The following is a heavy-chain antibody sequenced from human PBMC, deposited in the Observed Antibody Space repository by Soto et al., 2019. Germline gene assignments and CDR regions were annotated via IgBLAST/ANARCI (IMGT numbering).Heavy chain of an antibody. Sequence: PGWSLRLSCAASGFTFSHAWMSWVRQAPGKGLEWVGRIKSKADGETKDYGAPVRGRFTISRDDSQDILYLHMNSLRIEDTAVYYCCVIKRRDQYSTSGYWFDPWGPGTLVTVSS. CDR1: GFTFSHAW. J-gene: IGHJ5*02. V-gene: IGHV3-15*01. D-gene: IGHD4-4*01. CDR2: IKSKADGETK. CDR3: CVIKRRDQYSTSGYWFDP.